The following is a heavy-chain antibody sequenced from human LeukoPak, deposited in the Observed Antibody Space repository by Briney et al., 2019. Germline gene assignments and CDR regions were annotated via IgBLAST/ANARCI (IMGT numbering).Heavy chain of an antibody. Sequence: GGSLRLSCAASGFTVSSNYMSWVRQAPGKGLEWVSVIYSGGSTYYADSVKGRFTISRDNSKNTLYLQMNSLRAEDTAVYYCARDRMVRGVITQYFDYWGQGTLVTVSS. J-gene: IGHJ4*02. V-gene: IGHV3-66*01. CDR2: IYSGGST. CDR1: GFTVSSNY. CDR3: ARDRMVRGVITQYFDY. D-gene: IGHD3-10*01.